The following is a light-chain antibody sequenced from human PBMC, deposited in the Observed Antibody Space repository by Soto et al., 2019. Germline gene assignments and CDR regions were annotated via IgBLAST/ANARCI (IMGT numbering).Light chain of an antibody. CDR3: QKYNSASWT. J-gene: IGKJ1*01. CDR1: QGISNY. V-gene: IGKV1-27*01. Sequence: DIQMTQSPSSLSASVGDRVTITCRASQGISNYLAWYQQKPGKVPKLLIYAASTSQSGVPSRFSGSGSGTDFTLTISSLQPEDVATYSCQKYNSASWTFVQGTKVEIK. CDR2: AAS.